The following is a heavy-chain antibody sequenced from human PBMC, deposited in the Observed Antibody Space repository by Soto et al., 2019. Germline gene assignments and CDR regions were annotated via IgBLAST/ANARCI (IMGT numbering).Heavy chain of an antibody. CDR2: ISSGAFTI. CDR3: ARDTTRLEH. Sequence: GGSLRLSCVVSGFSFSDSYMTWVRQIPGKGLEWIASISSGAFTIPYAAAVKGRFTISRDDGHNSLFLQMDSLRAEDTALYYCARDTTRLEHWGQGTLVTVSS. D-gene: IGHD1-1*01. V-gene: IGHV3-11*01. CDR1: GFSFSDSY. J-gene: IGHJ4*02.